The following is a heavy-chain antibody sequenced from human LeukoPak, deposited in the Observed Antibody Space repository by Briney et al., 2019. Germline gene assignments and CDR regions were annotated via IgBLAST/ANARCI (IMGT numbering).Heavy chain of an antibody. CDR3: ARVPIVVVPAAIGVVYYYYGMDV. CDR2: IYYSGST. CDR1: GGSISSGGYY. J-gene: IGHJ6*04. D-gene: IGHD2-2*01. Sequence: PSETLSLTCTVSGGSISSGGYYWSWIRQHPGKGLEWIGYIYYSGSTHYNPSLKSRVTISVDTSKNQFSLKLSSVTAADTAVYYCARVPIVVVPAAIGVVYYYYGMDVWGKGTTVTVSS. V-gene: IGHV4-31*03.